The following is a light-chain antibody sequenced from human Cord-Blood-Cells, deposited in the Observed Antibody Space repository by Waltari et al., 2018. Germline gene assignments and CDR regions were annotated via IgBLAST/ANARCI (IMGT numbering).Light chain of an antibody. J-gene: IGLJ1*01. CDR2: RNN. Sequence: QSVQTQPPSASGTPGQRVTLSGSGSSSNIGSNYVSWYQQLPGTAPKLLIYRNNQRPSGVPDRFSGSKSGTSASLAISGLRSEDEADYYCAAWDDSLSGYVFGTGAKVTVL. CDR1: SSNIGSNY. V-gene: IGLV1-47*01. CDR3: AAWDDSLSGYV.